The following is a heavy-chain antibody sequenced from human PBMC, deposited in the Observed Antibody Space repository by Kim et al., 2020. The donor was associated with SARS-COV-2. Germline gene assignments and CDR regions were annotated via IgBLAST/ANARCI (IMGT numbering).Heavy chain of an antibody. V-gene: IGHV4-34*01. J-gene: IGHJ4*02. Sequence: SETLSLTCAVYGGSFSGYYWSWIRQPPGKGLEWIGEINHSGSTNYNPSLKSRVTISVDTSKNQFSLKLSSVTAADTAVYYCARRRRYCSGGSCYPVIDYWGQGTLVTVSS. CDR1: GGSFSGYY. CDR3: ARRRRYCSGGSCYPVIDY. CDR2: INHSGST. D-gene: IGHD2-15*01.